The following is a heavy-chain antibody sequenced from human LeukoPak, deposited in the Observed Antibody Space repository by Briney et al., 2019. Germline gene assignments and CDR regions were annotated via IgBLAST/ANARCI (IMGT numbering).Heavy chain of an antibody. J-gene: IGHJ4*02. CDR1: GYTFTSYG. CDR3: AKEVGNYYGSGSYYY. D-gene: IGHD3-10*01. Sequence: GASVKVSCKASGYTFTSYGISWVRQAPGQGLEWMGWISAYNGNTNYAQKFQGRVTITADESTSTAYMELSSLRSEDTAVYYCAKEVGNYYGSGSYYYWGQGTLVTVSS. CDR2: ISAYNGNT. V-gene: IGHV1-18*01.